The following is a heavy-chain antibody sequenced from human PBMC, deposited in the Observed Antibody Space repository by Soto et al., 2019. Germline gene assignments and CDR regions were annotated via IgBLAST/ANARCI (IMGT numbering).Heavy chain of an antibody. D-gene: IGHD3-22*01. J-gene: IGHJ4*02. CDR2: IKQDGSEK. Sequence: PGGSLRLSCAASGFTFSSYWMSWVRQAPGKGLEWVANIKQDGSEKYYVDSVKGRFTISRDNAKNSLYLQMNSLRAEDTAVYYCAILRTYYYDSSGYYDYWGQGTLVTVSS. V-gene: IGHV3-7*03. CDR1: GFTFSSYW. CDR3: AILRTYYYDSSGYYDY.